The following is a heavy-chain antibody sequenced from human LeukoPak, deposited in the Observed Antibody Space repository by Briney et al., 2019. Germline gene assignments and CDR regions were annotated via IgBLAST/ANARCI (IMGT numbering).Heavy chain of an antibody. J-gene: IGHJ4*02. D-gene: IGHD6-13*01. CDR3: ARDNEAAARAYDY. CDR1: GGAISSYY. CDR2: IYSSGRT. Sequence: SETLSLTCTVSGGAISSYYWSWIREPAGKGVEWIGRIYSSGRTNYNTSLKSRVTMSVDTSRNQFSLKLSSVTAADTAVYYCARDNEAAARAYDYWGQGTLVTVSS. V-gene: IGHV4-4*07.